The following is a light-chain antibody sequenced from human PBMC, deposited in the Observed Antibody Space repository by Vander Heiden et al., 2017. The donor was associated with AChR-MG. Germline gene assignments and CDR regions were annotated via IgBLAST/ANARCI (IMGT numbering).Light chain of an antibody. CDR3: SSYTSSSSVV. J-gene: IGLJ3*02. CDR1: SSDVGGYNY. CDR2: GVT. V-gene: IGLV2-14*03. Sequence: QSALTQSASVSGSPGQSITISCAGTSSDVGGYNYVSWYQQHPGKVPKLMIYGVTNRPSGVSNRFSGSKSGNTASLTISGLQADDEADYYCSSYTSSSSVVFGGGTKLTVL.